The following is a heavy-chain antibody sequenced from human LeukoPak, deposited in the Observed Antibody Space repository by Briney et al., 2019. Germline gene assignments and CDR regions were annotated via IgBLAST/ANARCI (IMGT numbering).Heavy chain of an antibody. Sequence: PSETLSLTCTVSGGSISSGGYYWSWIRQHPGKGLEWIGYIYYSGSTNYNPSLKSRVTISVDTSKNQFSLKLSSVTAADTAVYYCAREEGGYSYGKYYYYYYMDVWGKGTTVTVSS. D-gene: IGHD5-18*01. CDR2: IYYSGST. CDR3: AREEGGYSYGKYYYYYYMDV. J-gene: IGHJ6*03. CDR1: GGSISSGGYY. V-gene: IGHV4-61*08.